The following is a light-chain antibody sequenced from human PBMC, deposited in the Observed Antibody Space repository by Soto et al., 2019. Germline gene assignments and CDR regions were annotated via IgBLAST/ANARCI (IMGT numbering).Light chain of an antibody. J-gene: IGKJ3*01. CDR3: QQYGTSSGLLT. Sequence: EIVLTQSPGTLSLSPGERATLSCRASQSVTNTYLAWYQQKPGQAPRLLIYGASSRATGIPDRFSGSGSGTDFTLTISRLEPEDFAVYYCQQYGTSSGLLTFGPGTKVD. V-gene: IGKV3-20*01. CDR1: QSVTNTY. CDR2: GAS.